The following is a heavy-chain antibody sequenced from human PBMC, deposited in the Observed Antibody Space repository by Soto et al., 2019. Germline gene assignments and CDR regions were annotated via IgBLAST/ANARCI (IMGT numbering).Heavy chain of an antibody. Sequence: QRLSCAASGFTFSNYAMSWVRQAPGKGLEWVSGLSDGGGSTFYADSVKGRFTISRDNAKNTLYLQMSSLRVEDKAVYYCAKEGTTRPYKWFDPWGQGTLVTFCS. CDR3: AKEGTTRPYKWFDP. D-gene: IGHD4-17*01. CDR2: LSDGGGST. J-gene: IGHJ5*02. V-gene: IGHV3-23*01. CDR1: GFTFSNYA.